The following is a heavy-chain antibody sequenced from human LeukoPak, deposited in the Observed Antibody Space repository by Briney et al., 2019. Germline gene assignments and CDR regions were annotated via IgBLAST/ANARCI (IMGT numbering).Heavy chain of an antibody. V-gene: IGHV3-74*01. CDR3: ARVATGSYHFDY. J-gene: IGHJ4*02. CDR1: GFTFSTYW. Sequence: GGSLRLSCAASGFTFSTYWMHWVRQAPGKGLVWISRIKTDGSIISYADSVRDRFTISRDNAKNTLYLQMNSLRVEDTAVYYCARVATGSYHFDYWGQGTLVTVSS. CDR2: IKTDGSII. D-gene: IGHD1-26*01.